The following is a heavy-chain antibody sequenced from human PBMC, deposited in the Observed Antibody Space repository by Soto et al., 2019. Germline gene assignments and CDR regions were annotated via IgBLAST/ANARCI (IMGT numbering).Heavy chain of an antibody. CDR1: GFTFSSYG. CDR2: ISYDGSNK. J-gene: IGHJ5*02. V-gene: IGHV3-30*18. Sequence: QVQLVESGGGVVQPGRSLRLSCAASGFTFSSYGMHWVRQAPGKGLEWVAVISYDGSNKYYADSVKGRFTISRDNSKNTLYLQMNSLRAEDTAVYYCAEDSSWCFDPWGQGTLVTVSS. D-gene: IGHD6-13*01. CDR3: AEDSSWCFDP.